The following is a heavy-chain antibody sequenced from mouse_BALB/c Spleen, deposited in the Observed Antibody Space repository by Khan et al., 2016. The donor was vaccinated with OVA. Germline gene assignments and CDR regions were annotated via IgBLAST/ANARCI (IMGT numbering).Heavy chain of an antibody. CDR1: GYTFTSYT. V-gene: IGHV1-4*01. CDR2: INPSNAYT. Sequence: QVQLKQSGAELARPGASVKMSCKASGYTFTSYTINWIKLRPGQGLVWIGYINPSNAYTNYNQRFKDKATLTADKSSTTAYLQLSNLTSEDAAVYYCVRDGACHRNDGWLAYGGHGTLVTVSA. J-gene: IGHJ3*01. CDR3: VRDGACHRNDGWLAY. D-gene: IGHD2-14*01.